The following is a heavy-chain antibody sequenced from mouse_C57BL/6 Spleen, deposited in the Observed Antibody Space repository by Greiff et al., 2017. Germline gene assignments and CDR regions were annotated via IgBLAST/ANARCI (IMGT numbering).Heavy chain of an antibody. V-gene: IGHV1-39*01. J-gene: IGHJ4*01. D-gene: IGHD2-3*01. Sequence: EVQLQQSGPELVKPGASVKISCTASGYSFTDYNMHWVKQSHGQCLEWIGVINPNYGTTSYNQKFKGKATLAVDQSSSTAYMPLNSLTSENSAVDYWARSRYDGNVGYYYAMDYWGQGTSVTVSS. CDR3: ARSRYDGNVGYYYAMDY. CDR1: GYSFTDYN. CDR2: INPNYGTT.